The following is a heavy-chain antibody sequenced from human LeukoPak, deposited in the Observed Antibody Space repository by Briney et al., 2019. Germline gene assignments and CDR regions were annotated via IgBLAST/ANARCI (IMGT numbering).Heavy chain of an antibody. CDR2: IKQDGSEK. J-gene: IGHJ4*02. D-gene: IGHD6-19*01. Sequence: GGSLRLSCAASGFTFSSYGMSWVRHAQGKGLEWVANIKQDGSEKYYVDSVKGRFTISRDNAKNSLYLQMNSLRAEDTAVYYCAKIAVAGWGPFDYWGQGTLVTVSS. CDR1: GFTFSSYG. V-gene: IGHV3-7*01. CDR3: AKIAVAGWGPFDY.